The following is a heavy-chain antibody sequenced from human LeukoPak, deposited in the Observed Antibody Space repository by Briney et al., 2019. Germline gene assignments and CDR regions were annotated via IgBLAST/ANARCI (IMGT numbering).Heavy chain of an antibody. D-gene: IGHD1-1*01. CDR2: TYYRSKWYN. V-gene: IGHV6-1*01. Sequence: SQTLSLTCAISGDSVSSNSAAWNWTRQSPSRGLEWLGRTYYRSKWYNDYAVSVKSRISISPDTSKNQFSLQLNSVTPEDTAVYYCARGTTGHKMDVWGQGTTVTVSS. CDR1: GDSVSSNSAA. CDR3: ARGTTGHKMDV. J-gene: IGHJ6*02.